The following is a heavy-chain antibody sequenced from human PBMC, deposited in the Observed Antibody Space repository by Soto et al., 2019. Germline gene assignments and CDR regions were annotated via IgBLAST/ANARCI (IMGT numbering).Heavy chain of an antibody. CDR3: AAKRAYGDYAFGY. J-gene: IGHJ4*02. CDR2: IVVGSGNT. CDR1: GFTFTSSA. D-gene: IGHD4-17*01. Sequence: GASVKVSCKASGFTFTSSAVQWVRQARGQRLEWIGWIVVGSGNTNYAQKFQERVTITRDMSTSTAYMELSSLRSEDTAVYYCAAKRAYGDYAFGYWGQGTLVTVSS. V-gene: IGHV1-58*01.